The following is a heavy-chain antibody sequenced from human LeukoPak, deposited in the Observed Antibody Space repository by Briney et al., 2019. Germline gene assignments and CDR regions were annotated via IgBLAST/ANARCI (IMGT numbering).Heavy chain of an antibody. CDR1: GFTFSSYS. D-gene: IGHD1-26*01. CDR2: ISSSSSTI. J-gene: IGHJ4*02. V-gene: IGHV3-48*04. Sequence: PGGSLRLSCAASGFTFSSYSMNWVRQAPGKGLEWVSYISSSSSTIYYADSVKGRFTISRDNAKNSLYLQMNSLRAEDTAVYYCARGGNYGFRTFDHWGQGTLVTVSS. CDR3: ARGGNYGFRTFDH.